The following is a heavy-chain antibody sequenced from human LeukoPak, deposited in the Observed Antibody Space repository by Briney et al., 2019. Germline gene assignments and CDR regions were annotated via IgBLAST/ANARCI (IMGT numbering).Heavy chain of an antibody. CDR3: ARESYYDSSGYFDY. CDR2: IYYSGST. J-gene: IGHJ4*02. V-gene: IGHV4-59*01. Sequence: SQTLSLTCTVSGGYIRSYYWSWIRQPPGKGLEWIGYIYYSGSTNYNPSLKSRVTISVDTSKSQFSLKLSSVTAADTAVYYCARESYYDSSGYFDYWGQGTLVTVSS. CDR1: GGYIRSYY. D-gene: IGHD3-22*01.